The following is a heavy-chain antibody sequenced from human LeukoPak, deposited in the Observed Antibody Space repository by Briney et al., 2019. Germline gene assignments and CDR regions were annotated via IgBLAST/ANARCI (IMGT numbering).Heavy chain of an antibody. V-gene: IGHV3-11*01. J-gene: IGHJ5*02. D-gene: IGHD3-10*01. CDR2: ISSSGSTI. CDR3: ARDRSSGSYLVYP. Sequence: GGSLRLSSAASGFTFCDYYMSWIRQAPGKGLEWVSYISSSGSTIYYADSVKGRFTISRDNAKNSLYLQMNSLRAEDTAVYYCARDRSSGSYLVYPWGQGTLVTVSS. CDR1: GFTFCDYY.